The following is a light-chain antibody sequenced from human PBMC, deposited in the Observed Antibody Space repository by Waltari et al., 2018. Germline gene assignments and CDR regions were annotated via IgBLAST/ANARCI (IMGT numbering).Light chain of an antibody. CDR1: GGSLGPFTF. Sequence: ALPRPAPGPGSPGQSIPIPGPGPGGSLGPFTFVSWYQHHPGNAPKVIIYEVNNRPSGVSSRFSGSKSDNTASLTISGLQAEDEADYYCSSYISTNTLWLFGGGTKLTVL. CDR2: EVN. J-gene: IGLJ2*01. V-gene: IGLV2-14*01. CDR3: SSYISTNTLWL.